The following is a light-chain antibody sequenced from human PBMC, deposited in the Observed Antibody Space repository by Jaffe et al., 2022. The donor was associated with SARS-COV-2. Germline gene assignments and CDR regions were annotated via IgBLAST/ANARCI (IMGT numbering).Light chain of an antibody. J-gene: IGKJ4*01. CDR2: WAS. CDR1: PSVFAGSTNRTY. V-gene: IGKV4-1*01. Sequence: DVVLTQSPDSLTLALGERATINCKSSPSVFAGSTNRTYLAWYQKKPGQPPKLLIYWASTRASGVPDRFSGGASGADYTLTISSLQAEDVGLYYCQQYFASPLTFGGGTRVEL. CDR3: QQYFASPLT.